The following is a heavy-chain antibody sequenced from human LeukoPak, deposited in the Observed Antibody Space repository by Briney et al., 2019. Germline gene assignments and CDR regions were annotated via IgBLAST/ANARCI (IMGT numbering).Heavy chain of an antibody. V-gene: IGHV4-31*03. CDR1: GGSISSGAYY. CDR2: IYHSGST. CDR3: ARGDTSGYYDNWFDP. D-gene: IGHD3-22*01. J-gene: IGHJ5*02. Sequence: SETLSLTCTVSGGSISSGAYYWSWIRQHPGKGLEWIGYIYHSGSTYYNPSLKSRVTISVDTSENQFSLKLSSVTAADTAVYYCARGDTSGYYDNWFDPWGQGTLVTVSS.